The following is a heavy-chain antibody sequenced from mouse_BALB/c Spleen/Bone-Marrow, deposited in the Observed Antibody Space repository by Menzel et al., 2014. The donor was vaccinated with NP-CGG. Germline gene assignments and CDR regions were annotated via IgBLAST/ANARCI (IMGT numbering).Heavy chain of an antibody. Sequence: EVKLVESGGDLVKPGGSLKLSCAAPGFTFSNYALSWVRQTPEKRLEWVASISTGGSTSYLDSVKGRFTISRDSARNILYLQMSSLRSEDTAMYYCARNYYGSFAYWGQGTLVTVSA. CDR3: ARNYYGSFAY. CDR1: GFTFSNYA. J-gene: IGHJ3*01. CDR2: ISTGGST. D-gene: IGHD1-1*01. V-gene: IGHV5-6-5*01.